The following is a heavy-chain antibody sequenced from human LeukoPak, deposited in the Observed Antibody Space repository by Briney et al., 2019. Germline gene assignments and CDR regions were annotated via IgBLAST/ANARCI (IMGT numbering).Heavy chain of an antibody. CDR2: IYYSGST. CDR1: GGSISSSGYY. CDR3: ARDTHGDY. J-gene: IGHJ4*02. V-gene: IGHV4-39*07. Sequence: SETLSLTCTVSGGSISSSGYYWGWIRQPPGKGLEWIGSIYYSGSTYYNPSLKSRVTISVDTSKSQFSLKLNSVTAADTAVYYCARDTHGDYWGQGTLVTVSS.